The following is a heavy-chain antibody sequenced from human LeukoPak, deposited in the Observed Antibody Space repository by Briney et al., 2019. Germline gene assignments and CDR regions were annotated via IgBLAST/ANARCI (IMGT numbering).Heavy chain of an antibody. CDR1: GFTVSSNY. V-gene: IGHV3-53*01. Sequence: GGSLRLSCAASGFTVSSNYMSWVRQAPGKGLEWVSVIYSGGSTYYADSVKGRFTISRDNSKNTLYLQMNSLRAEDTAVYNCAREYYYGSGSYGWGQGTLVTVSS. D-gene: IGHD3-10*01. CDR3: AREYYYGSGSYG. CDR2: IYSGGST. J-gene: IGHJ4*02.